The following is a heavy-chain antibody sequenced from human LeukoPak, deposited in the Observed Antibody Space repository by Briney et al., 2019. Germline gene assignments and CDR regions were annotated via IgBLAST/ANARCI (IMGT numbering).Heavy chain of an antibody. CDR3: ARDIGSSGYSRAHFDY. J-gene: IGHJ4*02. Sequence: ASVKVSCKASGGTFSSYTISWVRQAPGQGLEWMGRITPILGIANYAQKFQGRVTITADKSTSTAYMELSSLRSEDTAVYYCARDIGSSGYSRAHFDYWGQGTLVTVSS. D-gene: IGHD3-22*01. V-gene: IGHV1-69*04. CDR2: ITPILGIA. CDR1: GGTFSSYT.